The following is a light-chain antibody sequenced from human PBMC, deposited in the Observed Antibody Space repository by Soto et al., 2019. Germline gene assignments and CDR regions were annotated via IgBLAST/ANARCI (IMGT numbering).Light chain of an antibody. CDR2: RDD. CDR1: SSNIGRNY. CDR3: EAWDDSLSGSV. J-gene: IGLJ3*02. Sequence: QSVLTQPPSASGTPGQRVTISCSGSSSNIGRNYAVWYQQFPGTAPKLLIYRDDQRPSGVPDRFSGSKSGTSASLAISGLRSDDEAVYYCEAWDDSLSGSVFGGGTKLTVL. V-gene: IGLV1-47*01.